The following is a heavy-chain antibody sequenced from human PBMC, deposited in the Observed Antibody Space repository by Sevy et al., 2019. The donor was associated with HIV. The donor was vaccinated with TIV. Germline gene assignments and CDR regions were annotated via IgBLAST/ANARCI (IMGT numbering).Heavy chain of an antibody. Sequence: GGSLRLSCAASGFSFSDYYMTWIRQAPGKGLEWVSYISGSTNAIFYADSVKGRFIISRDNTKKSLYLRMNTLRAEDTAVYYCARVGWAASGGGFGAFDMWGQGTMVTVSS. V-gene: IGHV3-11*01. CDR2: ISGSTNAI. CDR3: ARVGWAASGGGFGAFDM. J-gene: IGHJ3*02. CDR1: GFSFSDYY. D-gene: IGHD6-13*01.